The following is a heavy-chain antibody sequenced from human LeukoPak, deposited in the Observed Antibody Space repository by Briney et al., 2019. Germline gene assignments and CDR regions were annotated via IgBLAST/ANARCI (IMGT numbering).Heavy chain of an antibody. CDR2: IYYSGST. Sequence: SETLSLTCTVSGGSISSYYWSWIRQPPGKGLEWIGYIYYSGSTNYNPSLKSRVTISVDTSKNQFSLKLSSVTAADTAVYYCARQGGDYADAFDIWGQGTMVTVSS. CDR1: GGSISSYY. CDR3: ARQGGDYADAFDI. V-gene: IGHV4-59*08. J-gene: IGHJ3*02. D-gene: IGHD4-17*01.